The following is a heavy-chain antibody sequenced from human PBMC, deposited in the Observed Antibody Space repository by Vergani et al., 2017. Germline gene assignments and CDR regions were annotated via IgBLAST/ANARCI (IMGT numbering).Heavy chain of an antibody. D-gene: IGHD1-14*01. J-gene: IGHJ5*02. V-gene: IGHV3-33*01. CDR1: GFTFYQYG. Sequence: QVQLVESGGGVVQPGRSLRLSCAASGFTFYQYGMHWVRQAPGKGLERVAVTWYDGNNKQYADSVKGRLTISRDNSKSTMYLQMNSLRDEDTGVYYCARDLRLLYNRFDPWGQGTLVTVSS. CDR3: ARDLRLLYNRFDP. CDR2: TWYDGNNK.